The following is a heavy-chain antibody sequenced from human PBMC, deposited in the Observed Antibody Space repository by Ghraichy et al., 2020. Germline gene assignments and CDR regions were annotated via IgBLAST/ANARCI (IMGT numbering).Heavy chain of an antibody. D-gene: IGHD2-21*02. V-gene: IGHV3-23*01. J-gene: IGHJ4*02. CDR3: AKVGVVTEYYFDY. Sequence: GGSLRLSCAASGFMFGTYAMSWVRQAPGKGLEWVSTISGSGGTTYYADSVKGRFTISRDNSKNTLYLQMNSLRAEDTAVYYCAKVGVVTEYYFDYWGQGTLVTVSS. CDR1: GFMFGTYA. CDR2: ISGSGGTT.